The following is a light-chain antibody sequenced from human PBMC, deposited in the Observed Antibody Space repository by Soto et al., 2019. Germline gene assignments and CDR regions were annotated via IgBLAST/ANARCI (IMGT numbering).Light chain of an antibody. J-gene: IGKJ1*01. Sequence: IVFTQSPATLSLSPGERATLSCRASQSVSSHLAWYQQKPGQAPRLLIYDASNRATGIPARFSGSGSGTDFTLTISSLEPEDFAVYYCQQRSNWPPVTFGQGTKVDIK. CDR2: DAS. V-gene: IGKV3-11*01. CDR1: QSVSSH. CDR3: QQRSNWPPVT.